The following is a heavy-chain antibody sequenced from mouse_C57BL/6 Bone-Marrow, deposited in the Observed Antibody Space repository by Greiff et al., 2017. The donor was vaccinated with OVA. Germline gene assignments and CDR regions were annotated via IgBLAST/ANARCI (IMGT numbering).Heavy chain of an antibody. CDR2: INYDGSST. CDR3: ARVPYGSILYYYAMDY. J-gene: IGHJ4*01. CDR1: GFTFSVYY. D-gene: IGHD1-1*01. V-gene: IGHV5-16*01. Sequence: EVHLVESEGGLVQPGSSMKLSCTASGFTFSVYYMAWVRQVPEKGLEWVANINYDGSSTYYLDSLKSRFIISRDNAKNILYLQMSSLKSEDTATYYCARVPYGSILYYYAMDYWGQGTSVTVSS.